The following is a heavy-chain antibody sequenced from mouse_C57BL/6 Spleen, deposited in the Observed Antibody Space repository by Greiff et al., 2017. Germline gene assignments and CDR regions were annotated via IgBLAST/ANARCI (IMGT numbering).Heavy chain of an antibody. D-gene: IGHD2-4*01. CDR3: ASRGDYDSYYFDY. CDR2: IYPGSGST. CDR1: GYTFTSYW. J-gene: IGHJ2*01. V-gene: IGHV1-55*01. Sequence: QVQLQQPGAELVKPGASVKMSCKASGYTFTSYWITWVKQRPGQGLEWIGDIYPGSGSTNYNEKFKSKATLTVDTSSSTAYMQLSSLTSEYSAVYYCASRGDYDSYYFDYWGQGTTLTVSS.